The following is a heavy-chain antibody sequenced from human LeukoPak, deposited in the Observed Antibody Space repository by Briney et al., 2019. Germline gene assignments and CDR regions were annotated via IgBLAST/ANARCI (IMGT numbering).Heavy chain of an antibody. J-gene: IGHJ4*02. CDR2: ISGSGGST. Sequence: GGSLRLSCAASGFTFSSYAMSWVRQAPGKGLEWVSAISGSGGSTYYADSVKGRFTISRDNSKNTLYLQMNSLRAEDTAVYYCATRPPGYGSGRNYWGQRTLVTVSS. D-gene: IGHD3-10*01. V-gene: IGHV3-23*01. CDR1: GFTFSSYA. CDR3: ATRPPGYGSGRNY.